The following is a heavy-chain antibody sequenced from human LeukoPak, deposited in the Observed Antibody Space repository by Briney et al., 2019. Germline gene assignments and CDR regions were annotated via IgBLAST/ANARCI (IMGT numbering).Heavy chain of an antibody. Sequence: GASVKVSCKASGYTFTGYYMHWVRQAPGQGLEWMGWINPNSGGTNYAQKFQGRVTMTRDTSISTAYMELSRLRSDDTAVYHCARFDSSGYYGKGSFDYWGQGTLVTVSS. J-gene: IGHJ4*02. CDR3: ARFDSSGYYGKGSFDY. V-gene: IGHV1-2*02. CDR2: INPNSGGT. D-gene: IGHD3-22*01. CDR1: GYTFTGYY.